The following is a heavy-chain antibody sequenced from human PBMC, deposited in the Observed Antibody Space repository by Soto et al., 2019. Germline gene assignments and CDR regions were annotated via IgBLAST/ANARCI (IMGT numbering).Heavy chain of an antibody. Sequence: SVKVSCKASGYTFTSYYMHLVRQAPGQGLEWMGGIIPIFGTANYAQKFQGRVTITADESTSTAYMELSSLRSEDTAVYYCARDLYYDSSGSVNAFDIWGQGTMVTVSS. D-gene: IGHD3-22*01. CDR3: ARDLYYDSSGSVNAFDI. CDR2: IIPIFGTA. V-gene: IGHV1-69*13. CDR1: GYTFTSYY. J-gene: IGHJ3*02.